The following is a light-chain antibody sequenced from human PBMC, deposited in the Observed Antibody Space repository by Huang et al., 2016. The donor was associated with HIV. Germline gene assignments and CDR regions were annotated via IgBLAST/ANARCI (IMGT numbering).Light chain of an antibody. CDR2: GAS. CDR3: QQYNNWPPFS. CDR1: QSVSSN. J-gene: IGKJ3*01. Sequence: EIVMTQSPATLSVSPGERATLSCRASQSVSSNLAWYQQKPGQAPRLLIYGASTIATGIPARFSGSGSGTEFTLTISSLQSEDFAVYYCQQYNNWPPFSFGPGTKVDIK. V-gene: IGKV3-15*01.